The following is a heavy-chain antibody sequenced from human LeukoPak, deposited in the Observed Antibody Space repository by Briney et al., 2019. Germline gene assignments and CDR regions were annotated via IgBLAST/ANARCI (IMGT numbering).Heavy chain of an antibody. Sequence: ASVNVSCKASGYTFTSYGISWVRQAPGQGLEWIGWISAYNGNTNYAQKLQGRVTMTTDTSTSTAYMELRSLRSDDTAVYYCARDPHYYDSSGYPDYWGQGTLVTVSS. CDR3: ARDPHYYDSSGYPDY. CDR2: ISAYNGNT. D-gene: IGHD3-22*01. V-gene: IGHV1-18*01. CDR1: GYTFTSYG. J-gene: IGHJ4*02.